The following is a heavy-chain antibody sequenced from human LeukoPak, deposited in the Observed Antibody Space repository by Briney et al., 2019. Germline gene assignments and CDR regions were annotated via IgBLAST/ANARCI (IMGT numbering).Heavy chain of an antibody. V-gene: IGHV4-4*07. CDR2: GYTSGGT. Sequence: QPSETLSLTCTVSGGSISRYYWSWIRQPAGKGLEWIGRGYTSGGTNYNPSLKSRLTMSVDTSKNQFSLTLSSVTAADTAMYYCARGYHTNKDWFDPWGQGTLVTVSS. J-gene: IGHJ5*02. D-gene: IGHD1/OR15-1a*01. CDR3: ARGYHTNKDWFDP. CDR1: GGSISRYY.